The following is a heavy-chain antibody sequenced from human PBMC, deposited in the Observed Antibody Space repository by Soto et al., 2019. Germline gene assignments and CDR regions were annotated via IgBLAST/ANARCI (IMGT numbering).Heavy chain of an antibody. CDR2: IYYSGST. J-gene: IGHJ3*02. CDR1: GGSISSGDYY. D-gene: IGHD5-18*01. Sequence: PSETLSLTCTVSGGSISSGDYYWSWIRQPPGKGLEWIGYIYYSGSTYYNPSLKSRVTISVDTSKNQFSLKLSSVTAADTAVYYCAHYSCGRAFDIWGQGTMVTVSS. V-gene: IGHV4-30-4*01. CDR3: AHYSCGRAFDI.